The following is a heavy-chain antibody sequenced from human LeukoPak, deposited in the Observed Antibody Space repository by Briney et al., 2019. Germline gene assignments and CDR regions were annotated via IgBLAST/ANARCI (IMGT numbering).Heavy chain of an antibody. V-gene: IGHV4-39*07. Sequence: PSETPSLTCTVPGGSISSSSYYWGWIRQPPGKGLEWIGSIYYSGSTYYNPSLKSRVTISVDTSKNQFSLKLSSVTAADTAVYYCARDRGNVAGPENDAFDIWGQRTMVTVSS. CDR2: IYYSGST. J-gene: IGHJ3*02. D-gene: IGHD6-19*01. CDR1: GGSISSSSYY. CDR3: ARDRGNVAGPENDAFDI.